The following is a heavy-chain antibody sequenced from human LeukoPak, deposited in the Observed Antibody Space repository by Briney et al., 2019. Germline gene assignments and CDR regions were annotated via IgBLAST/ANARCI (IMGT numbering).Heavy chain of an antibody. Sequence: PSETLSLTCTVSGGSISSTSYHWAWIRQPPGKGLEWIATVYYTGSAYYNPSLKSRVTISVDTSKSQFSLKLSTVTAADTAVYYCARANYFDYWGQGTLVTVSS. CDR2: VYYTGSA. CDR1: GGSISSTSYH. CDR3: ARANYFDY. V-gene: IGHV4-39*07. J-gene: IGHJ4*02.